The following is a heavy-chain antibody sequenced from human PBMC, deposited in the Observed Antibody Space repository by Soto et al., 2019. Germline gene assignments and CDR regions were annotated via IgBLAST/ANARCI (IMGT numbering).Heavy chain of an antibody. Sequence: SGPTLVNPTQTLTLTCTFSGFSLSTSGVGVGWIRQPPGKALEWLALIYWDDDKRYSPSLKSRLTITKDTSKNQVVLTMTNMDPVGAATYYCTHKPSTVYYFDYWGQGALVTVSS. V-gene: IGHV2-5*02. CDR1: GFSLSTSGVG. CDR2: IYWDDDK. D-gene: IGHD1-20*01. J-gene: IGHJ4*02. CDR3: THKPSTVYYFDY.